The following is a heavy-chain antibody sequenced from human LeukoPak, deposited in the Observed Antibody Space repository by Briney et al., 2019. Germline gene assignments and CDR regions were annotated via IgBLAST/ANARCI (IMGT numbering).Heavy chain of an antibody. CDR1: GGSISSSSYY. Sequence: SETLSLTCTVSGGSISSSSYYWGWIRQPPGKGLEWIGSIYYSGSTYYNPSLKSRVTISVDTSKNQFSLKLSSVTAADTAVYYCARDGVGFHDYSNYYYFDYWGQGTLVTVSS. CDR3: ARDGVGFHDYSNYYYFDY. V-gene: IGHV4-39*02. D-gene: IGHD4-11*01. J-gene: IGHJ4*02. CDR2: IYYSGST.